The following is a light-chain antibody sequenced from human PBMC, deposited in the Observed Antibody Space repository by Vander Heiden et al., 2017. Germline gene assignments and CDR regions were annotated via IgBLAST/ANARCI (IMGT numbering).Light chain of an antibody. Sequence: SSALTQSPSVSASPGQTASITCSGDKVGNKYVSWYQQRPGQAPVLVIYQVNKRPSGIPERFSGFNSGTTATLTISGTQAVDEADYFCEAKDSTALYVFGSGTKVTVL. CDR2: QVN. V-gene: IGLV3-1*01. CDR3: EAKDSTALYV. CDR1: KVGNKY. J-gene: IGLJ1*01.